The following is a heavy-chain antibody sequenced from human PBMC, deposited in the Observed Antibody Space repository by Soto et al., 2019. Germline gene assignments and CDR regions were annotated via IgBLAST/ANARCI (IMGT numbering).Heavy chain of an antibody. V-gene: IGHV1-69*06. CDR3: ARGGHLTTVTSFDY. J-gene: IGHJ4*02. Sequence: SVKVSCKASGGTFSSYAISWVRQAPGQGLEWMGGIIPIFGTANYAQKFQGRVTITADKSTSTAYMELSSLRSEDTAVYYCARGGHLTTVTSFDYWGQGTLVTVSS. CDR2: IIPIFGTA. D-gene: IGHD4-17*01. CDR1: GGTFSSYA.